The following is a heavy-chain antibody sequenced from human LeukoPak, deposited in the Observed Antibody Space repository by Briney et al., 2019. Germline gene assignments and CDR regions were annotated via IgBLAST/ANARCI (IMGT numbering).Heavy chain of an antibody. J-gene: IGHJ4*02. V-gene: IGHV3-30-3*01. CDR2: SYDGNNR. CDR3: ARDHVRYHI. Sequence: GGSLRLSCVDSGLIFSSYTMNLSYDGNNRDYADSVRGRFTISRDNSKNTLYLDMKTLRPDDTAVYYCARDHVRYHIWGQGTLVTVSS. D-gene: IGHD2-2*01. CDR1: GLIFSSYT.